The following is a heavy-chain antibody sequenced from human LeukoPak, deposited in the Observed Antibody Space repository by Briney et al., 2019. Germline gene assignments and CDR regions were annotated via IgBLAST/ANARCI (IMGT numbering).Heavy chain of an antibody. J-gene: IGHJ5*02. Sequence: PSETLSLTCTVSGGSISSHYWSWIRQPPGKGLEWIGEINHSGSTNYNPSLKSRVTISVDTSKNQFSLKLSSVTAADTAVYYCARGPRLYSSSSAVWFDPWGQGTLVTVSS. CDR2: INHSGST. V-gene: IGHV4-34*01. CDR3: ARGPRLYSSSSAVWFDP. CDR1: GGSISSHY. D-gene: IGHD6-6*01.